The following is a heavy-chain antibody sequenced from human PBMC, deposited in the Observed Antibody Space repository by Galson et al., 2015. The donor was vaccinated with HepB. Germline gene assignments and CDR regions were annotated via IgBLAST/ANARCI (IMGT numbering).Heavy chain of an antibody. J-gene: IGHJ6*02. CDR1: GYTFTSYG. V-gene: IGHV1-18*01. CDR2: ISAYNGNT. Sequence: SVKVSCKASGYTFTSYGISWVRQAPGQGLEWMGWISAYNGNTNYAQKLQGRVTMTTDTSTSTAYMELRSLRSDDTAVYYCARADLQGYFDWLSTYYYYGMDVWGQGTTVTVSS. D-gene: IGHD3-9*01. CDR3: ARADLQGYFDWLSTYYYYGMDV.